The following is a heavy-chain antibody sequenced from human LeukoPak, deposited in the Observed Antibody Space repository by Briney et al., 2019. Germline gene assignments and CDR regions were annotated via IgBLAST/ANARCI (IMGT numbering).Heavy chain of an antibody. CDR2: INPNGGAT. Sequence: ASVKVSCKAPGYTFTTYYLHWVRQAPGQGLEWMGVINPNGGATTYAQKFQGRVTMTSDTSSSTVYMELSGLRSEDTAMYYCARDRGVAWRRPFDYWGQGTLVTVSS. CDR3: ARDRGVAWRRPFDY. J-gene: IGHJ4*02. V-gene: IGHV1-46*01. CDR1: GYTFTTYY. D-gene: IGHD3-10*01.